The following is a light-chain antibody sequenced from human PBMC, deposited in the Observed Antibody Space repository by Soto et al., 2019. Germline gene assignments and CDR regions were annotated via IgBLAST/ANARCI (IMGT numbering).Light chain of an antibody. V-gene: IGKV1-5*01. Sequence: DNQMTQSPSTLSASVGDRVTITCRASQSISSWLAWYQQKPGKAPKLLIYDASSLKSGAPSRFSGSGSGTEFTLTITTLQPEDVGIYYCQQCHATPLTFGQGTRLDI. CDR3: QQCHATPLT. CDR2: DAS. CDR1: QSISSW. J-gene: IGKJ5*01.